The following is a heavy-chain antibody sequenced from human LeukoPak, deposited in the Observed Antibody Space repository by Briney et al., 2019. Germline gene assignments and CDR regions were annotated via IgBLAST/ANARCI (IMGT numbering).Heavy chain of an antibody. J-gene: IGHJ4*02. CDR2: IIPILGIA. Sequence: SVKVSCKASGYTFTSYGISWVRQAPGQGLEWMGRIIPILGIANYAQKFQGRVTITADKSTSTAYMELSSLRSEDTAVYYCAREPPGGSGSYFDYWGQGTLVTVSS. CDR1: GYTFTSYG. D-gene: IGHD3-10*01. V-gene: IGHV1-69*04. CDR3: AREPPGGSGSYFDY.